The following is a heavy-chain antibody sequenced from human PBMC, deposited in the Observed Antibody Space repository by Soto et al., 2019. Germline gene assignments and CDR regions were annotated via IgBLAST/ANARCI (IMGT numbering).Heavy chain of an antibody. CDR1: GFTFSNAW. V-gene: IGHV3-15*07. D-gene: IGHD6-19*01. J-gene: IGHJ4*02. Sequence: EVQLVESGGGLVKPGGSLSLSCAASGFTFSNAWMNWVRQAPGKGLEWVGRIKSKTDGGTTDYAAPVKGRFTIARDDSKNTPYPQMNSLKTEDTAVYYCTLGSGWSNDYWGQGTLVTVSS. CDR2: IKSKTDGGTT. CDR3: TLGSGWSNDY.